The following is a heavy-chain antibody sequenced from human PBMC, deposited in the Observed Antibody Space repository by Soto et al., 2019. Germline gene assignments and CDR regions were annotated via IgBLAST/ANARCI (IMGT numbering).Heavy chain of an antibody. V-gene: IGHV4-59*01. Sequence: PSETLSLTCTVSGGSISRYYWGCIRQPPGKGLEWIGYIYYNGNTNYNPSLKSRVTISVDTSKNQFSLKLSSVTAADTAVYYCARDGYTVTPNYYYGMDVWGQGTTVT. CDR3: ARDGYTVTPNYYYGMDV. CDR2: IYYNGNT. CDR1: GGSISRYY. J-gene: IGHJ6*02. D-gene: IGHD4-4*01.